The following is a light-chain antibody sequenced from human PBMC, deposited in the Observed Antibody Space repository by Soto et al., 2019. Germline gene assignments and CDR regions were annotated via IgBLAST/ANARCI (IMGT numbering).Light chain of an antibody. V-gene: IGKV3-20*01. CDR3: QQYSSSGT. CDR2: GAS. Sequence: LNQSAGALSLSPGERATLSCRASESLSSNYLAWHQQKPGQAPRLLIYGASNRATGIPDRFSGSGSGTDFTLTISRLEPEDFAVYYCQQYSSSGTFGQGTKVDIK. J-gene: IGKJ1*01. CDR1: ESLSSNY.